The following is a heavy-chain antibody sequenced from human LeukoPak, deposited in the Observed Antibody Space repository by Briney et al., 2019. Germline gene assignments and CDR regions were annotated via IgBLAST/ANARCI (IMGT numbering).Heavy chain of an antibody. Sequence: ASVKVSCKASGGTFSSYAISWVPQAPGQGLEWMGRINPNSGGTNYAQKFQGRVTMTRDTSISTAYMELSRLRSDDTAVYYCARPTTVTEIDYWGQGTLVTVSS. CDR2: INPNSGGT. J-gene: IGHJ4*02. CDR3: ARPTTVTEIDY. CDR1: GGTFSSYA. D-gene: IGHD4-17*01. V-gene: IGHV1-2*06.